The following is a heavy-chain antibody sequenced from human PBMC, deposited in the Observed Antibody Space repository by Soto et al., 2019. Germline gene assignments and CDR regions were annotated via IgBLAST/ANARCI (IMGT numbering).Heavy chain of an antibody. D-gene: IGHD3-10*01. J-gene: IGHJ3*02. V-gene: IGHV1-58*02. Sequence: QMQLVQSGPEVKKPGTSVKVSCKASGFTFTSSAMQWVRQARGQRLEWIGWIVVGSGNTNYAQKFQERVTITRDMXTSXAYMELSSLRSEDTAVYYCAADGSGSYYNENAFDIWGQGTMVTVSS. CDR2: IVVGSGNT. CDR3: AADGSGSYYNENAFDI. CDR1: GFTFTSSA.